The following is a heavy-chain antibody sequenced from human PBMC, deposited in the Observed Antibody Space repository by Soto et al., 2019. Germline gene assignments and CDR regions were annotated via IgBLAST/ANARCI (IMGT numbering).Heavy chain of an antibody. V-gene: IGHV3-9*01. CDR3: AKASFSSSWTGYNWFDP. CDR1: GFTFDDYA. Sequence: SGGGLVQPGRSLRLSCAASGFTFDDYAMHWVRQAPGKGLEWVSGISWNSGSIGYADSVKGRFTISRDNAKNSLYLQMNSLRAEDTALYYCAKASFSSSWTGYNWFDPWGQGTLVTVSS. J-gene: IGHJ5*02. D-gene: IGHD6-13*01. CDR2: ISWNSGSI.